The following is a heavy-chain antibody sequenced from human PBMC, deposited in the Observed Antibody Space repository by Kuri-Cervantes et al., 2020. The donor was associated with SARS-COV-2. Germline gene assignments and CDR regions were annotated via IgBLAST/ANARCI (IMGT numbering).Heavy chain of an antibody. CDR3: ASGLSQAPRSPHYDFWNGYLNSHYYYYGMDV. J-gene: IGHJ6*02. CDR1: GYTFANYY. D-gene: IGHD3-3*01. Sequence: ASVKVSCKTSGYTFANYYIYWVRQAPGQGLEWVAMINPSGGATVYEQKLQGRVTVTRDMSTSTVYMELGSLRSDDTAVYYCASGLSQAPRSPHYDFWNGYLNSHYYYYGMDVWGQGTTVTVSS. CDR2: INPSGGAT. V-gene: IGHV1-46*04.